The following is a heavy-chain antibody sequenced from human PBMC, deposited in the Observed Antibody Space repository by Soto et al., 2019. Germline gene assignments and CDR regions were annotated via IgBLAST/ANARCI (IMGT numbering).Heavy chain of an antibody. CDR2: IKQDGSEK. Sequence: EVQLVESGGGLVQPGGSLRLSCAASGFTFSSYWMSWVRQAPGKGLEWVANIKQDGSEKYYVDSVKGRFTISRDNAKNSLYLQMNSLRAEDTAVYYFATYYYFWRCYYHAPDAFDIWGQGTMVTVSS. D-gene: IGHD3-3*01. J-gene: IGHJ3*02. CDR1: GFTFSSYW. CDR3: ATYYYFWRCYYHAPDAFDI. V-gene: IGHV3-7*05.